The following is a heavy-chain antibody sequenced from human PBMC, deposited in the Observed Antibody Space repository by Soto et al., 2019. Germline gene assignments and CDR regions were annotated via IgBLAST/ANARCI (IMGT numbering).Heavy chain of an antibody. CDR1: GYTFTNYG. CDR3: GRGVGSGSYYNQYNWFDP. V-gene: IGHV1-18*01. J-gene: IGHJ5*02. CDR2: ISAYNGNT. Sequence: ASVKVSCKASGYTFTNYGISWVRQAPGQGLEWMGWISAYNGNTKYAQKLQGRVTMTTDTSTSTAYMELRSLRSDDTAVYYCGRGVGSGSYYNQYNWFDPWGQGTLVTAPQ. D-gene: IGHD3-10*01.